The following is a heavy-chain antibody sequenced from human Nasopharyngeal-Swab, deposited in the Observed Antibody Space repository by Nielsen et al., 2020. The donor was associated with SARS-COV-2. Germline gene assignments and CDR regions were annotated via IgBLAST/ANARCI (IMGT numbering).Heavy chain of an antibody. CDR1: GASLTSGNYY. CDR2: ISYTGNT. J-gene: IGHJ5*02. V-gene: IGHV4-31*03. D-gene: IGHD3-10*01. Sequence: SETLSLTCSVSGASLTSGNYYWSWIRQHPGKGLEWIGYISYTGNTFYNPSLQSRVSISVGKSKDQFSLKLTSLTAADTAVYYCAALGSSLNWFDPWGQGSLVTVSS. CDR3: AALGSSLNWFDP.